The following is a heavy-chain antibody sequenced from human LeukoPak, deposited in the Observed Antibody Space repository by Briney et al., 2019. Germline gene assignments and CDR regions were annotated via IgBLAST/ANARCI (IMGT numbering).Heavy chain of an antibody. CDR3: AKEQWLINSFDN. V-gene: IGHV3-30*18. CDR2: ISNDGSNN. D-gene: IGHD6-19*01. Sequence: GGSLRLSCAASGLIFSNYDMHWVRQAPGKGLEWVALISNDGSNNNYADSVRSRFNISRDNSKNTLYLEVNSLRVEDTGVYYCAKEQWLINSFDNWGQGTLVTVSS. J-gene: IGHJ4*02. CDR1: GLIFSNYD.